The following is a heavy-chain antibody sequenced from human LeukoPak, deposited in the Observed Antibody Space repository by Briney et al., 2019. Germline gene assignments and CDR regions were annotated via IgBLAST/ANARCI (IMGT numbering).Heavy chain of an antibody. V-gene: IGHV4-34*01. Sequence: SETLSLTCAVYGGSFSGYYWSWIRQPPGKGLEWIGEINHSGSTNYNPSLKSRVTISVDTSKNQFFLKLSSVTAADTAVYYCAGLVGRYSSGLYYYYFDYWGQGTLVTVSS. CDR3: AGLVGRYSSGLYYYYFDY. CDR2: INHSGST. D-gene: IGHD3-22*01. CDR1: GGSFSGYY. J-gene: IGHJ4*02.